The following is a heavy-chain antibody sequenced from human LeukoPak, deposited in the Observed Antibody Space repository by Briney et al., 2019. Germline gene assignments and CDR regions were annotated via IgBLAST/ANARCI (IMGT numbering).Heavy chain of an antibody. CDR3: AAAVNYYDSSGYYYVFDY. J-gene: IGHJ4*02. Sequence: GASVKVSCKASGYTFTSYAMHWVRQAPGQRLEWMGWINAGNGNTKYSQKFQERVTITRDMSTSTAYMELSSLRSEDTAVYYCAAAVNYYDSSGYYYVFDYWGQGTLVTVSS. CDR2: INAGNGNT. CDR1: GYTFTSYA. V-gene: IGHV1-3*01. D-gene: IGHD3-22*01.